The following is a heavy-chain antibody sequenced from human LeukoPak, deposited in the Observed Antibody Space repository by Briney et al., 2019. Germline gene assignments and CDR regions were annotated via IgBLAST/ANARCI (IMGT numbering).Heavy chain of an antibody. Sequence: SETLSLTCTVSGASISDYFWSWIRQPAGKRLEWIGRIYARGNTNYNPSLKSRVTMSLDTSKNQFSLRLTFLTAADTAIYYCARDREIYDFWKGDGNWFDPWGQGTLVTVSS. V-gene: IGHV4-4*07. CDR2: IYARGNT. CDR3: ARDREIYDFWKGDGNWFDP. J-gene: IGHJ5*02. D-gene: IGHD3-3*01. CDR1: GASISDYF.